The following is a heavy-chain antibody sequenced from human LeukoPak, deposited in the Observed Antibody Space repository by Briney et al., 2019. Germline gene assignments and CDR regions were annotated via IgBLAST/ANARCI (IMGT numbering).Heavy chain of an antibody. J-gene: IGHJ4*02. CDR1: GFRLTIYE. CDR3: ARTDSGNLGYFDY. V-gene: IGHV3-48*03. CDR2: ITSNGRTT. D-gene: IGHD1-26*01. Sequence: GGSLRLSCEASGFRLTIYEMNWVRQAPGKGPDWIYYITSNGRTTYYADSVKGRFTISRDNAKNSLYLQMNSLRAEDTAVYYCARTDSGNLGYFDYWGQGTLVSVSS.